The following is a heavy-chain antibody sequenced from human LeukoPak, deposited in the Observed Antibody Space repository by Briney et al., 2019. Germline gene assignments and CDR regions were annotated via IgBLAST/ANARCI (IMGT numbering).Heavy chain of an antibody. V-gene: IGHV5-51*01. CDR2: IYPGDSDT. CDR3: ARHLPDYDILTGYYYYFDY. D-gene: IGHD3-9*01. CDR1: GYSFTSHW. J-gene: IGHJ4*02. Sequence: GESLKISCKGSGYSFTSHWIGWVRQMPGKGLEWMGIIYPGDSDTRYSPSFQGQVTISADKSISTAYLQWSSLKASDTAMYYCARHLPDYDILTGYYYYFDYWGQGTLVTVSS.